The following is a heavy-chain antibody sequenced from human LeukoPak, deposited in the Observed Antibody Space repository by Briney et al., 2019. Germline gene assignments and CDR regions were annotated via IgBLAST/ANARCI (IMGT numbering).Heavy chain of an antibody. Sequence: GGSLRLSCAASGFSVSSCRMHWVRQAPGKGLVWVSRINGDGSSTSYADSVRGRFTISRDNAKSTVYLQMNSLRAEDTAVYYCARAVSGHYGMFDYWGQGTLVTVSS. CDR2: INGDGSST. CDR3: ARAVSGHYGMFDY. CDR1: GFSVSSCR. J-gene: IGHJ4*02. V-gene: IGHV3-74*01. D-gene: IGHD3-10*01.